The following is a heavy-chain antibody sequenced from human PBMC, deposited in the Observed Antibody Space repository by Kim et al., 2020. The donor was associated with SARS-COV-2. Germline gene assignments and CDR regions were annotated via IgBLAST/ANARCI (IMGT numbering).Heavy chain of an antibody. D-gene: IGHD3-10*01. CDR3: AKGGLLGYYGSGSAFDY. Sequence: GGSLRLSCAASGFTFSSYAMSWVRQAPGKGLEWVSAISGSGGSTYYADSVKGRFTISRDNSKNTLYLQMNSLRAEDTAVYYCAKGGLLGYYGSGSAFDYWGQGTLVTVSS. CDR2: ISGSGGST. J-gene: IGHJ4*02. V-gene: IGHV3-23*01. CDR1: GFTFSSYA.